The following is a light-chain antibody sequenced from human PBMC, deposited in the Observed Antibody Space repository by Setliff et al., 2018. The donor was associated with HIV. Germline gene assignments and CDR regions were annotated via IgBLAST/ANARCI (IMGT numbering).Light chain of an antibody. CDR2: RND. V-gene: IGLV1-47*01. CDR1: NSNIGSNY. J-gene: IGLJ1*01. Sequence: QSVLTQPPSASGTPGQRVTISCSGGNSNIGSNYVYWYQQLPGTAPKLLIYRNDQRPPGVPDRFSGSKSGTSASLAISGLRSEDEADYYCAAWDDSLSGYVFGTGTKVTVL. CDR3: AAWDDSLSGYV.